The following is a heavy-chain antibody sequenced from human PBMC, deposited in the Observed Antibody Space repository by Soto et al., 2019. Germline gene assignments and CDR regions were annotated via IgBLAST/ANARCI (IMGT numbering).Heavy chain of an antibody. D-gene: IGHD1-26*01. CDR3: ASSLSGGSGSYASHGMDV. Sequence: EVQVVESGGDLVQPGGSLRLSCAASGLTVSGNYMNWVRQAPGKGLEWVSVTYSGGGSTYYADSVKGRFTISRDNLKNTLYRRMSSLGADDTAVYYCASSLSGGSGSYASHGMDVWGQGTTVTVSS. V-gene: IGHV3-66*01. J-gene: IGHJ6*02. CDR1: GLTVSGNY. CDR2: TYSGGGST.